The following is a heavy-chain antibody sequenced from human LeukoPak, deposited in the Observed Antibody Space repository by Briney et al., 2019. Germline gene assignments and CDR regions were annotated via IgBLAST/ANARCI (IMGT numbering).Heavy chain of an antibody. D-gene: IGHD4-17*01. CDR3: AIDYGDYQGAFDI. J-gene: IGHJ3*02. V-gene: IGHV3-23*01. CDR2: IRGSGGRT. Sequence: PGGSLRLSCVASGFTFSSYAMIWVRQAPGKGLEWVSGIRGSGGRTYYADSVKGRVTMSRDNSKNTLYLQMNSLRAEDTAVYYCAIDYGDYQGAFDIWCQGTLVTVSS. CDR1: GFTFSSYA.